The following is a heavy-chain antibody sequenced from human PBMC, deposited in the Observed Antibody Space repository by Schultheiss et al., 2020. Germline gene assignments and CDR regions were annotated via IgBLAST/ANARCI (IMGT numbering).Heavy chain of an antibody. V-gene: IGHV1-46*03. CDR3: ARDGYRRWGLDY. CDR2: INPSGGST. J-gene: IGHJ4*02. CDR1: GYTFTSYY. Sequence: ASVKVSCKASGYTFTSYYMHWVRQAPGQGLEWMGIINPSGGSTSYAQKFQGRVTMTRDTSTSTVYMELSSLRSEDTAVYYCARDGYRRWGLDYWGQGTLVNGYS. D-gene: IGHD5-12*01.